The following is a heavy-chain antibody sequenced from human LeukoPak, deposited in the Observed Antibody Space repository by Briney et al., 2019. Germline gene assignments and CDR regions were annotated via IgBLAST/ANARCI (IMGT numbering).Heavy chain of an antibody. CDR2: IYYSGST. Sequence: SETLSLTCTVSGGSISGYYYNWIRQPPGKGLEWIGDIYYSGSTNYNPSLKSRVTISLDTSKNQFSLKLSSVTTADTAVYYCARSVVTLYWYFELWGRGTLVTASS. CDR1: GGSISGYY. V-gene: IGHV4-59*01. J-gene: IGHJ2*01. D-gene: IGHD4-23*01. CDR3: ARSVVTLYWYFEL.